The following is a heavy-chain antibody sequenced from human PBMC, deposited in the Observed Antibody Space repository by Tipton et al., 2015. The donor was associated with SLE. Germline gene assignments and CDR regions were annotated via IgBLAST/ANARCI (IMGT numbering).Heavy chain of an antibody. CDR2: IYHSGST. CDR1: GYSISSGYY. CDR3: ARDRAVLLGAFDI. Sequence: TLSLTCAVSGYSISSGYYWGWIRQPPGKGLEWIGSIYHSGSTYYNPSLKSRVTISVDTSKNQFSLKLSSVTAADTAVYYCARDRAVLLGAFDIWGQGTMVTVSS. D-gene: IGHD3-10*01. V-gene: IGHV4-38-2*02. J-gene: IGHJ3*02.